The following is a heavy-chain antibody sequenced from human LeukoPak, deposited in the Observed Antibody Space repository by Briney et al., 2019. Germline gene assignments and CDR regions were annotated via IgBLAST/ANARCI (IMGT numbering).Heavy chain of an antibody. Sequence: GGSLTLLCAACRFSVCVCCMTCARHSTGKGREGVANIKQDGSEKTYVDSVKGRFTISRDNAKNSLYLQMNSLRVEDTAMYYCVRDGGTDWYDPWGQGTLVTVFS. J-gene: IGHJ5*02. CDR1: RFSVCVCC. D-gene: IGHD3-16*01. CDR2: IKQDGSEK. V-gene: IGHV3-7*01. CDR3: VRDGGTDWYDP.